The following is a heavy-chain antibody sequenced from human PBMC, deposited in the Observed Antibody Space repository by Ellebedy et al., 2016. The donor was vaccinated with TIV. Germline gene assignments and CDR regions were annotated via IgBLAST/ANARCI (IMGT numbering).Heavy chain of an antibody. CDR2: INSDGSST. D-gene: IGHD3-22*01. CDR1: GFTFSSYW. V-gene: IGHV3-74*01. CDR3: AREGYYYDSSGYYYVGAFDI. Sequence: GESLKISCAASGFTFSSYWMHWVRQAPGKGLVWVSRINSDGSSTSYADSVKGRSTISRDNAKNTLYLQMNSLRAEDTAVYYCAREGYYYDSSGYYYVGAFDIWGQGTMVTVSS. J-gene: IGHJ3*02.